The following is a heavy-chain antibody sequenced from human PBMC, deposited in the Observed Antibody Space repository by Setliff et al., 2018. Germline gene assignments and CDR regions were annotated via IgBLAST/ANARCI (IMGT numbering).Heavy chain of an antibody. D-gene: IGHD3-22*01. CDR2: ISSYNENR. J-gene: IGHJ3*02. V-gene: IGHV1-18*04. CDR1: GYIFAGYY. Sequence: GASVKVSCKASGYIFAGYYMHWVRQTPGQGFEWMGWISSYNENRKSAQKFQDRIIMTKDTTTSTSYMELRSLRSDDTAVYYCARSYDSGFYHSRDAYDIWGQGTMVTV. CDR3: ARSYDSGFYHSRDAYDI.